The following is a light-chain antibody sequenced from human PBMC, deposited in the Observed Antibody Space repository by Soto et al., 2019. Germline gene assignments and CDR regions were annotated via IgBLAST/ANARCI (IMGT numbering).Light chain of an antibody. J-gene: IGLJ1*01. V-gene: IGLV2-14*01. CDR2: EVS. Sequence: QSVLTQPASVSGSPGQSITISCTGTSSDIGGHNYVSWYQQHPGKAPKLMICEVSNRPSGVSDRFSGSKSGNTASLTISGLQAEDEADYYCSSYTSSSTLVFGTGTKVTVL. CDR3: SSYTSSSTLV. CDR1: SSDIGGHNY.